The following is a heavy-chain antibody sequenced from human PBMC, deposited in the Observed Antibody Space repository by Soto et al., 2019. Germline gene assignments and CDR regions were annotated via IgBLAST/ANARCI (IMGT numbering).Heavy chain of an antibody. D-gene: IGHD3-22*01. V-gene: IGHV2-5*01. CDR2: IYWNDDK. CDR3: ALSYYYDSSGYYPTRDY. Sequence: GYGPTLVNPTQTLTLTCTFSGFSLSTSGLGVGWIRQPPGKALEWLALIYWNDDKRYSPSLKSRLTITKDTSKNQVVLTMTNMNPVDTATYYCALSYYYDSSGYYPTRDYWGQGTLVTVSS. J-gene: IGHJ4*02. CDR1: GFSLSTSGLG.